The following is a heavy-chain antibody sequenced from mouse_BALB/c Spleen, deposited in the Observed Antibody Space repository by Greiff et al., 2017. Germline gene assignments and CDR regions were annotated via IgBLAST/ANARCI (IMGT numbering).Heavy chain of an antibody. D-gene: IGHD6-5*01. CDR2: IYPGNSDT. CDR3: TRTPIHYYAMDY. V-gene: IGHV1-5*01. Sequence: VQLQQSGTVLARPGASVKMSCKASGYSFTSYWMHWVKQRPGQGLEWIGAIYPGNSDTSYNQKFKGKAKLTAVTSASTAYMELSSLTNEDSAVYYCTRTPIHYYAMDYWGQGTSVTVSS. CDR1: GYSFTSYW. J-gene: IGHJ4*01.